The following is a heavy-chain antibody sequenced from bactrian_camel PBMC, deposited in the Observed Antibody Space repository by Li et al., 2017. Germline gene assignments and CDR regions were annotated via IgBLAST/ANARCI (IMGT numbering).Heavy chain of an antibody. D-gene: IGHD5*01. V-gene: IGHV3S40*01. CDR3: ATDRGSGYGLGALRGTTCAIEAGAYND. CDR1: GFTFSTYA. CDR2: INSGGGPT. Sequence: VQLVESGGGLVQPGGSLRLSCAASGFTFSTYAMSWVRQAPGKGLEWVSTINSGGGPTYYADSLKGRFTASRDNAKKTAYLQMNSLKPEDTAQYYCATDRGSGYGLGALRGTTCAIEAGAYNDWGQGTQVTVS. J-gene: IGHJ4*01.